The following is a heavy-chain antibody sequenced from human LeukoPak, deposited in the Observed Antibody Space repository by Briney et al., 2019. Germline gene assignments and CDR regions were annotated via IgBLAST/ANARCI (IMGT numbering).Heavy chain of an antibody. CDR2: ISSSGSTI. J-gene: IGHJ4*02. CDR3: ARDRLRYGEFDY. Sequence: GGSLRLSCAASGFTFTNYAMTWVRQAPGKGLEWVSYISSSGSTIYYADSVKGRFTISRDNAKNSLYLQMNSLRAEDTAVYYCARDRLRYGEFDYWGQGTLVTVSS. V-gene: IGHV3-48*03. CDR1: GFTFTNYA. D-gene: IGHD3-10*01.